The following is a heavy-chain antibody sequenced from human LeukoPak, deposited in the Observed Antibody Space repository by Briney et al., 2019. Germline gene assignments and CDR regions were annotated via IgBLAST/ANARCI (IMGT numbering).Heavy chain of an antibody. D-gene: IGHD5-24*01. CDR3: ARGDGYNFFDY. CDR1: GFTFSNYA. J-gene: IGHJ4*02. CDR2: ISGSGATT. Sequence: PGGSLRLSCAASGFTFSNYAMSWVRQAPGKGLEWVSAISGSGATTYYADSVKGRFTISRDNSENTLYLQMKSLRAEDTAVYYCARGDGYNFFDYWGQGTLVTVSS. V-gene: IGHV3-23*01.